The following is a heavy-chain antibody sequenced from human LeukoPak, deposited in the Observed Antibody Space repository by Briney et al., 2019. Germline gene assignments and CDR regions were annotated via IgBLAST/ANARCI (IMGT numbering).Heavy chain of an antibody. V-gene: IGHV3-53*01. CDR2: IYSGST. CDR1: GFTVTSNS. Sequence: GGSLRLSCTVSGFTVTSNSMSWVRQAPGKGLEWVSFIYSGSTHYSDSVKGRFTIYIDNSKNTLYLQMNSLRAEDTAVYYCARRAGAYSHPYDYWGQGTLVTVSS. CDR3: ARRAGAYSHPYDY. J-gene: IGHJ4*02. D-gene: IGHD4/OR15-4a*01.